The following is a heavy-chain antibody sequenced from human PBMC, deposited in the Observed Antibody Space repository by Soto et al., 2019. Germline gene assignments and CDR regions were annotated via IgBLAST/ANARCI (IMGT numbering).Heavy chain of an antibody. CDR1: GGSISSYY. D-gene: IGHD2-15*01. Sequence: PSETLSLTCTVSGGSISSYYWSWIRQPPGKGLEWIGYIYYSGSTNYNPSLKSRVTISVDTSKNQFSLKLSSVTAADTAVYYCARDSYCSGGSCYSGWFDPWGQGTLVTVSS. J-gene: IGHJ5*02. CDR3: ARDSYCSGGSCYSGWFDP. CDR2: IYYSGST. V-gene: IGHV4-59*01.